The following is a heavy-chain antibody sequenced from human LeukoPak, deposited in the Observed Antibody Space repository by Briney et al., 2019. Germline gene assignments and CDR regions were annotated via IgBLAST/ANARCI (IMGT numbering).Heavy chain of an antibody. J-gene: IGHJ4*02. CDR2: IYYSGST. D-gene: IGHD3-22*01. Sequence: SETLSLTCTVSGGSIGSYYWSWIRQPPGKGLEWIGYIYYSGSTNYNPSLKSRVTISVDTSKNQFSLKLSSMTAADTAIYYCARDLYYYDSSGYSHVGFDYWGQGTLVTVSS. CDR1: GGSIGSYY. CDR3: ARDLYYYDSSGYSHVGFDY. V-gene: IGHV4-59*12.